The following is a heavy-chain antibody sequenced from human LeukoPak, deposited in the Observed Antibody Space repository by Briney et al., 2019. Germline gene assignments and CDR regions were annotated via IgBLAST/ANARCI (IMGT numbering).Heavy chain of an antibody. D-gene: IGHD1-26*01. CDR3: ARDTSRVGATGFDY. CDR2: IYHSGST. J-gene: IGHJ4*02. Sequence: SGTLSLTCTVSGGSISSYYWSWIRQPPGKGLEWIGYIYHSGSTNYNPSLKSRVTISVDTSKNQFSLKLSSVTAADTAVYYCARDTSRVGATGFDYWGQGTLVTVSS. V-gene: IGHV4-59*01. CDR1: GGSISSYY.